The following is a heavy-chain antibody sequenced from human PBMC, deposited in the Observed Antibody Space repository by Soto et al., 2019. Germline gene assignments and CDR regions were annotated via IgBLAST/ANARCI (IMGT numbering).Heavy chain of an antibody. V-gene: IGHV3-30*18. Sequence: QVQLVESGGGVVQPGRSLRLSCAASGFTFSSYGMHWVRQAPGKGLEWVAVISYDGSNKYYADSVKGRFTISRDNSKNTLYLQMNSLRAEDTAVYYCAKKSGTRLYYYGMDVWGQGTTVTVSS. CDR1: GFTFSSYG. CDR3: AKKSGTRLYYYGMDV. CDR2: ISYDGSNK. J-gene: IGHJ6*02. D-gene: IGHD1-1*01.